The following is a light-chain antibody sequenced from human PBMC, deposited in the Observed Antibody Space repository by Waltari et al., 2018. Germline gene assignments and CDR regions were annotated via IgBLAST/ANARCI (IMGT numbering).Light chain of an antibody. J-gene: IGKJ4*01. CDR3: QQYNSYSLRT. CDR1: QSISKW. CDR2: RAS. V-gene: IGKV1-5*03. Sequence: IQMPQSPSPLSACVGHRVIITCRASQSISKWLAWYQQKPGKAPNHLIYRASTLESGVPSRFRGSGSGTDFTRTISSLQPDDCATYYCQQYNSYSLRTFGGGTKIEIK.